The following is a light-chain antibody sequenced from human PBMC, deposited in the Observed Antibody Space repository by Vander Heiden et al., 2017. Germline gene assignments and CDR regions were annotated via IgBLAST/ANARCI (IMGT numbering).Light chain of an antibody. CDR1: SSDVGGYNY. V-gene: IGLV2-14*03. CDR2: DVS. Sequence: QSALTQPASVSGSRGQSITIPCTGTSSDVGGYNYVSWYQQYPGNAPKPLFYDVSKRPSGVSNRFSGSKSGNTASLPISGLQAEDEADYYCSSYTSSSILYVFGTGTKVTVL. CDR3: SSYTSSSILYV. J-gene: IGLJ1*01.